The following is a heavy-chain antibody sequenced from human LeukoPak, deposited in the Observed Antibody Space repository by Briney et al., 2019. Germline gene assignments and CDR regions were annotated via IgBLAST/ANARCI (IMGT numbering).Heavy chain of an antibody. Sequence: GASLRHSCAASGFTFSSYVMSWVRQAPGKGLEWVSAISGSGGSTYYADSVKGRFTISRDNSKNTLYLQMNSLRAEDTAVYYCAKDRRGWLQSNFDYWGQGTLVTVSS. J-gene: IGHJ4*02. V-gene: IGHV3-23*01. D-gene: IGHD5-24*01. CDR2: ISGSGGST. CDR1: GFTFSSYV. CDR3: AKDRRGWLQSNFDY.